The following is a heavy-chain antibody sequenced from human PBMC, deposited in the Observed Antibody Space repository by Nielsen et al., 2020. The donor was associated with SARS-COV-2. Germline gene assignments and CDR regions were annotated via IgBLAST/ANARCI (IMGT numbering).Heavy chain of an antibody. J-gene: IGHJ6*02. CDR2: ISSSGNTI. V-gene: IGHV3-11*01. D-gene: IGHD2/OR15-2a*01. CDR1: GFNFRDYY. CDR3: ARDLFYDNTRHYYYYYGMDV. Sequence: GESLKIHCAASGFNFRDYYMSWNRQAPGTGVEWVSYISSSGNTIYYADSVKGRFTISRDHAKNSLYLQMNSLTAEDTAVYYCARDLFYDNTRHYYYYYGMDVWGQGTTVTVSS.